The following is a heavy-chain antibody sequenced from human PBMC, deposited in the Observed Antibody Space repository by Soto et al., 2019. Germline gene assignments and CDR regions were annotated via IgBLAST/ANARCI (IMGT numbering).Heavy chain of an antibody. V-gene: IGHV4-59*01. CDR1: GGSISNYY. J-gene: IGHJ5*02. CDR3: ARVPAP. CDR2: IYSSGST. Sequence: SETLSLTCTVSGGSISNYYWNWIRQSPGKGLEWIGYIYSSGSTHYNPSLQNRVTISIDTSKNQVSLKVNSVTAADTAVYYCARVPAPWGQGTLVTVS. D-gene: IGHD2-2*01.